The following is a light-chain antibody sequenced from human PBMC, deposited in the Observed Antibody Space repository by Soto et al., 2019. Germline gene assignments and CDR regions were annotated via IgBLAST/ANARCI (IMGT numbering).Light chain of an antibody. CDR3: EQRRNWPQM. J-gene: IGKJ1*01. CDR1: QSVSTSY. V-gene: IGKV3-11*01. Sequence: SLSTGERDTLSCRASQSVSTSYVAWYQQKPGQAPRLLIYDASNRATGIPARFSGSGSGTDFTLTISRLEPEDFAVQYCEQRRNWPQMVGQGTKVDIK. CDR2: DAS.